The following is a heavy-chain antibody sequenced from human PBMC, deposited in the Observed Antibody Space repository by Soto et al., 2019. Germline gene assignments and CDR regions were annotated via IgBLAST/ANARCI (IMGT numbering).Heavy chain of an antibody. CDR2: INPSGGST. V-gene: IGHV1-46*01. CDR3: ARDRSNYDFWSGYYGMDV. CDR1: GYTFTSYY. D-gene: IGHD3-3*01. J-gene: IGHJ6*02. Sequence: GASVKVSCKASGYTFTSYYMHWVRQAPGQGLEWMGIINPSGGSTSYAQKFQGRVTMTRDTSTSTVYMELSSLRSEDTAVYYCARDRSNYDFWSGYYGMDVWGQGTTVTVSS.